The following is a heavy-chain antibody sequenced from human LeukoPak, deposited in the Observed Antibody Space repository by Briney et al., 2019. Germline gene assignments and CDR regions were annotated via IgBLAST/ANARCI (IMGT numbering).Heavy chain of an antibody. CDR2: IYYSGST. CDR1: GGSIRSGDHY. CDR3: AGLVGRYSSGLYYYYFDY. D-gene: IGHD3-22*01. J-gene: IGHJ4*02. Sequence: SETLSLTCTVSGGSIRSGDHYWSWIRQPPGKGLEWIGYIYYSGSTYYNPSLKSRVTISIDKSKNQFFLNLSSVTAADTAVYYCAGLVGRYSSGLYYYYFDYWGQGTLVTVSS. V-gene: IGHV4-30-4*01.